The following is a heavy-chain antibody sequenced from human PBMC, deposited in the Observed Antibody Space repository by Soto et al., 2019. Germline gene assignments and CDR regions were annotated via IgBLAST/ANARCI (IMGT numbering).Heavy chain of an antibody. CDR3: ARGYYYDSSGYYNFDY. CDR2: IFSNDEK. V-gene: IGHV2-26*01. J-gene: IGHJ4*02. CDR1: GFSLSNARMG. D-gene: IGHD3-22*01. Sequence: SGPTLVNPTETLTLTCTVSGFSLSNARMGVSWIRQPPGKALEWLAHIFSNDEKSYSTSLKSRLTISKDTSKSQVVLTMTNMDPVDTATYYCARGYYYDSSGYYNFDYWGQGTLVTVSS.